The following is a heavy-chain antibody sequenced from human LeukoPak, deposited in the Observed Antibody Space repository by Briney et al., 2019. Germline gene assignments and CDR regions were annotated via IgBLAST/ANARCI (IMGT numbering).Heavy chain of an antibody. V-gene: IGHV3-66*01. CDR2: IYSGGST. CDR1: GFTVSSKY. Sequence: PGGSLRLSCAASGFTVSSKYMSWVRQAPGKGLEWVSVIYSGGSTYYAGSVKGRFTISRDNSKNTLYLQMNSLRAEDKAVYYCARDRIQLWTYYHYYYMDVWGKGTTVTVSS. D-gene: IGHD5-18*01. CDR3: ARDRIQLWTYYHYYYMDV. J-gene: IGHJ6*03.